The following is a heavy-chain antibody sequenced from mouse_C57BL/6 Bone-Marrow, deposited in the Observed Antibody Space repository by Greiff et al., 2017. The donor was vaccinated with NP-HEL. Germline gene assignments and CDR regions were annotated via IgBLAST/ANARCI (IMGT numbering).Heavy chain of an antibody. CDR3: ARGDYYGSSYWYFDV. V-gene: IGHV1-81*01. CDR2: IYPRSGNT. D-gene: IGHD1-1*01. Sequence: VQLVESGAELARPGASVKLSCKASGYTFTSYGISWVKQRTGQGLEWIGEIYPRSGNTYSNEKFKGKATLTADKSSSTAYMELRSLTSEDSAVYFCARGDYYGSSYWYFDVWGTGTTVTVSS. J-gene: IGHJ1*03. CDR1: GYTFTSYG.